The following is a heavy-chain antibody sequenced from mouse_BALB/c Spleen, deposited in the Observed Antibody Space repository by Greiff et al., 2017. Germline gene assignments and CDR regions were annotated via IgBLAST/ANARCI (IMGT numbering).Heavy chain of an antibody. D-gene: IGHD1-1*01. CDR2: ISSGGSYT. J-gene: IGHJ4*01. V-gene: IGHV5-9-3*01. CDR3: ARHGGTVVATDYAMDY. CDR1: GFTFSSYA. Sequence: EVQLQQSGGGLVKPGGSLKLSCAASGFTFSSYAMSWVRQTPEKRLEWVATISSGGSYTYYPDSVKGRFTISRDNAKNTLYLQMSSLRSEDTAMYYCARHGGTVVATDYAMDYWGQGTSVTVSS.